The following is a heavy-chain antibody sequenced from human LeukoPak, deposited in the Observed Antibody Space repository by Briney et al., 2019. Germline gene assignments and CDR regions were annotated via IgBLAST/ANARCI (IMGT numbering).Heavy chain of an antibody. V-gene: IGHV3-74*03. CDR3: ARSNNYGFDY. CDR2: INGDGGTT. D-gene: IGHD5-24*01. CDR1: GFTFSSYW. Sequence: QPGGSLRLSCAASGFTFSSYWMHWVRQAPGKGLVWVSHINGDGGTTTYADSVKGRFTISRDNAKNTLYLQMNSLGAEDTAVFYCARSNNYGFDYWGQGTLVTVSS. J-gene: IGHJ4*02.